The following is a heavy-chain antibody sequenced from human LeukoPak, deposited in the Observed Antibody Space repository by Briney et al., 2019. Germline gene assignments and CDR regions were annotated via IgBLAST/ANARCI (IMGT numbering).Heavy chain of an antibody. V-gene: IGHV4-59*01. D-gene: IGHD3-22*01. CDR2: VYYTGST. Sequence: SETLSLTCTGSGGSISSFHWSWIRQPPGKGLEWIGYVYYTGSTNYNPSLKSRVTTSVDTSQNQFSLKMNSVTAADTAVYYCTRDQYHFDRDYFNYYMDVWGKGTTVTVSS. CDR3: TRDQYHFDRDYFNYYMDV. CDR1: GGSISSFH. J-gene: IGHJ6*03.